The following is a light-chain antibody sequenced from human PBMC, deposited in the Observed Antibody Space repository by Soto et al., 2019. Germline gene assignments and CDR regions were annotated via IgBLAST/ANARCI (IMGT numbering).Light chain of an antibody. J-gene: IGKJ1*01. CDR3: QQYNSYWT. CDR2: DVS. CDR1: QNIERW. Sequence: DIQVTQSTSTLPAALGDRITITCRASQNIERWFAWYQQKPGKAPKLLLYDVSSLESGVPSRFSGSGSGTEFILTIIGLQADDFSTYYCQQYNSYWTFGQGTKVDIK. V-gene: IGKV1-5*01.